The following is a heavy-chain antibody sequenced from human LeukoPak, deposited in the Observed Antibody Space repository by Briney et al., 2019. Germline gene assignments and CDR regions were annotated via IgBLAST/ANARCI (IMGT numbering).Heavy chain of an antibody. D-gene: IGHD3-3*01. J-gene: IGHJ3*02. V-gene: IGHV4-34*01. CDR2: INHSGST. CDR3: ARVGRITIFGVDRDAFDI. Sequence: PSETLSLTCAVYGGSFSGYYWSWIRQPPGKGLEWIGEINHSGSTNYNPSLKSRVTISVDTSKNQFSLKLSSVTAADTAVYYCARVGRITIFGVDRDAFDIWGQGTMVTVSS. CDR1: GGSFSGYY.